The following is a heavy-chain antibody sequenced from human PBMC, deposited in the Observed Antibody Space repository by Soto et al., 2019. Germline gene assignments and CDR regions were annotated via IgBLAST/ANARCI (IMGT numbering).Heavy chain of an antibody. D-gene: IGHD3-10*01. CDR2: INPSGGST. J-gene: IGHJ4*02. CDR3: SRVDPGETSPFDH. Sequence: ASVKVSCKASGYTFTSYYMHWVRQAPGQGLEWMGIINPSGGSTSYAQKFHGRVTMTRDTSTSTVYMELSSLRSEDTAVYYCSRVDPGETSPFDHWGQGTLVTVSS. CDR1: GYTFTSYY. V-gene: IGHV1-46*03.